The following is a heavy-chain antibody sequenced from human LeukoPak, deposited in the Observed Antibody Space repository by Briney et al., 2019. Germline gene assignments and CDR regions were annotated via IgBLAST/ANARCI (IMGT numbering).Heavy chain of an antibody. CDR2: INHSGST. D-gene: IGHD2-15*01. Sequence: SETLSLTCAVYGGSFSGYYWSWIRQPPGKGLEWIGEINHSGSTNYNPSLKSRVTISVDTSKNQFSLKLSSVTAADTAVYYCARGLSAIVYWGQGTLVTVSS. CDR1: GGSFSGYY. CDR3: ARGLSAIVY. J-gene: IGHJ4*02. V-gene: IGHV4-34*01.